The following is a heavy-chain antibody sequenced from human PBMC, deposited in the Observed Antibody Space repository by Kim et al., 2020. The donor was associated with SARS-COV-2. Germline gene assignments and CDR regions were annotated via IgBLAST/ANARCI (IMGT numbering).Heavy chain of an antibody. Sequence: SETLSLTCAVYGGSFSGYYWSWIRQPPGKGLEWIGEINHSGSTNYNPSLKSRVTISVDTSKNQFSLKLSSVTAADTAVYYCARGGRGVRNPSFYYYYGMDVWGQGTTVTVSS. V-gene: IGHV4-34*01. CDR3: ARGGRGVRNPSFYYYYGMDV. CDR1: GGSFSGYY. J-gene: IGHJ6*02. CDR2: INHSGST. D-gene: IGHD3-10*01.